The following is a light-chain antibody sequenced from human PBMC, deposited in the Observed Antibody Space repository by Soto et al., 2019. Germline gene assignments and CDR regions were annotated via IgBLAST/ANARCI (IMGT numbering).Light chain of an antibody. J-gene: IGKJ1*01. V-gene: IGKV3-15*01. CDR2: GAS. CDR3: QQYNNWPPVT. Sequence: EIVLTQSPATLSVSPGERATLSCRASQSVSSNLAWYQQKPGQAPRLLIYGASTRANGIPARFSGSVSGTEFTLTLRSLQSEDFAFYYCQQYNNWPPVTFGQGTKVDIK. CDR1: QSVSSN.